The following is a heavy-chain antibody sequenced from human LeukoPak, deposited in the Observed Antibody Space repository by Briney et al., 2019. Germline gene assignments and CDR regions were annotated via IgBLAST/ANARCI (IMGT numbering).Heavy chain of an antibody. V-gene: IGHV3-23*01. CDR3: ARVSSGGDFNY. CDR2: ISGSGGST. Sequence: GGSLRLSCAASGFTFSSYAMSWVRQVPGKGLEWVSAISGSGGSTYYGDSVKGRFTISRDNSKNTLYLQMNSLRAEDTAVYYCARVSSGGDFNYGAQGPLFTVS. J-gene: IGHJ4*02. D-gene: IGHD6-19*01. CDR1: GFTFSSYA.